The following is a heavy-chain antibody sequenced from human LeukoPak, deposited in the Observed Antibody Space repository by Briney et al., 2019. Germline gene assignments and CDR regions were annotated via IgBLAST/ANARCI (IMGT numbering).Heavy chain of an antibody. CDR3: ARGVHYDFWSGYSLLNYYYYMDV. Sequence: ASVKVSCKASGYTFTSYDINWVRRATGLGLEWMGWMNPNSGNTAYTQKFQGRVTITRDTSISTAYMELSSLRSEDTAVYYCARGVHYDFWSGYSLLNYYYYMDVWGKGTTVTVSS. J-gene: IGHJ6*03. CDR2: MNPNSGNT. V-gene: IGHV1-8*03. CDR1: GYTFTSYD. D-gene: IGHD3-3*01.